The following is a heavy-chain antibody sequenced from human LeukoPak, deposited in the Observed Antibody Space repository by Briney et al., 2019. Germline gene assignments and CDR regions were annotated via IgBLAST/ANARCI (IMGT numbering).Heavy chain of an antibody. CDR1: GGSISSGDYY. J-gene: IGHJ5*02. Sequence: SETLSLTCTVSGGSISSGDYYWSWIRQPPGKGLEWIGYIYYSGSTYYNPSLKSRVTISVDTSKNHFSLKLSSVTAADTAVYYCAREREYQLLYGGRAGLSPWGQGTLVTVSS. D-gene: IGHD2-2*02. CDR2: IYYSGST. CDR3: AREREYQLLYGGRAGLSP. V-gene: IGHV4-30-4*08.